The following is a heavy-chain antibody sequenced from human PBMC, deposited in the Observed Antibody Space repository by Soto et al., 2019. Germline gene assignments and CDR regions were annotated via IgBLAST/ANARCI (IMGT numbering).Heavy chain of an antibody. CDR2: ISAYNGNT. J-gene: IGHJ5*02. V-gene: IGHV1-18*01. CDR1: GYTFTSYG. Sequence: ASVKVSCKASGYTFTSYGISWVRQAPGQGLEWMGWISAYNGNTNYAQKLQGRVTMTTDTSTSTAYMELRSLRSDDTAVYYCARDPYYYGSGSNQNNWFDPWGQGTLVTVS. D-gene: IGHD3-10*01. CDR3: ARDPYYYGSGSNQNNWFDP.